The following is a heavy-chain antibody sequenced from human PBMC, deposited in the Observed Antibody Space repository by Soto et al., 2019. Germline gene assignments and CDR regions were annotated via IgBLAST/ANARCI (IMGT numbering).Heavy chain of an antibody. V-gene: IGHV1-69*14. D-gene: IGHD5-12*01. CDR3: ARDLGSGYDPGDY. CDR1: GDIFSGYS. Sequence: QVQLVQSVAEVKKPGSSVKVSCKTSGDIFSGYSISWVRQAPGQGLEWMGGIIPIFGTTNYAQRFHGRVTITADKSTSTVYMELYSLKSEDTAVYYCARDLGSGYDPGDYWGQGTLVTVSS. CDR2: IIPIFGTT. J-gene: IGHJ4*02.